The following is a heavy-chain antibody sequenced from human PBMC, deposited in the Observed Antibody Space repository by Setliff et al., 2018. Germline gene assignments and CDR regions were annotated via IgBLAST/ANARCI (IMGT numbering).Heavy chain of an antibody. CDR1: GYTFTSYG. CDR3: ARVYTLTIPPDY. CDR2: ISVYNDHT. D-gene: IGHD2-21*01. Sequence: GASVKVSCKASGYTFTSYGISWVRQAPGQELEWMGWISVYNDHTNYAQKFQGRVTMTTDTSTRTAYMELRSLRSDDTAVYYCARVYTLTIPPDYWGQGTLVTVSS. V-gene: IGHV1-18*01. J-gene: IGHJ4*02.